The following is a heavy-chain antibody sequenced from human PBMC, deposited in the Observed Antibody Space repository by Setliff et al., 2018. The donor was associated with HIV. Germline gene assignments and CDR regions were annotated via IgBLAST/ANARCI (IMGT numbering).Heavy chain of an antibody. D-gene: IGHD6-13*01. J-gene: IGHJ5*02. CDR3: ARGLTAPAAAGS. Sequence: SETLSLTCTVSGASINSHYWNWVRQSPAKGLEWIGYYYNGGTSYNPSLQSRVTISVDTPKNQFSLHLKSVTAADTAIYYCARGLTAPAAAGSWGQGMLVTVSS. CDR1: GASINSHY. CDR2: YYNGGT. V-gene: IGHV4-59*08.